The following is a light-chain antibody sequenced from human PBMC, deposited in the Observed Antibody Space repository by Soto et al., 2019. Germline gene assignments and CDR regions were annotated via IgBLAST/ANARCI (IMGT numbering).Light chain of an antibody. CDR1: SSNIGNNY. Sequence: QSVLTQPPSVSAAPGQKVTISCSGSSSNIGNNYVYWYQQVPGTAPKLLIYDNYKRPSRIPDRFSGSKSGTSATLGITGPQTGDEADYYCATWDSSLFAVVFGGGTKLTVL. CDR2: DNY. CDR3: ATWDSSLFAVV. J-gene: IGLJ2*01. V-gene: IGLV1-51*01.